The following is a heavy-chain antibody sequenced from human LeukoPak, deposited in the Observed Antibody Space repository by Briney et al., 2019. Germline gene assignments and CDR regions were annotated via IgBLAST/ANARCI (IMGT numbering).Heavy chain of an antibody. CDR3: ARGVAAALYYFDY. J-gene: IGHJ4*02. V-gene: IGHV3-21*01. D-gene: IGHD6-13*01. CDR1: GFTFSSYS. Sequence: GGSLRLSCAASGFTFSSYSMNWVRQAPGKGLEWVSSISSSSSHIYYADSVKGRFTISRDNAKNSLYLQMNSLRAEDTAVYYCARGVAAALYYFDYWGQGTLVTVSS. CDR2: ISSSSSHI.